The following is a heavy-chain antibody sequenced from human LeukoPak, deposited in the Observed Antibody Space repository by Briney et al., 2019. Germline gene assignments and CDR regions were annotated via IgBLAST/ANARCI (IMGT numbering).Heavy chain of an antibody. CDR3: ARDLYCSGGTCYTGGFDH. CDR1: GFTFSTYS. V-gene: IGHV3-48*01. CDR2: ISSSSSTI. D-gene: IGHD2-15*01. J-gene: IGHJ4*02. Sequence: GGSLRLSCAASGFTFSTYSMNWVRQAPGKGLEWVSYISSSSSTIYYADSVKGRFTISRDNAKNSLFLQMNSLRAEDTAVYYCARDLYCSGGTCYTGGFDHWGQGTLVTVSS.